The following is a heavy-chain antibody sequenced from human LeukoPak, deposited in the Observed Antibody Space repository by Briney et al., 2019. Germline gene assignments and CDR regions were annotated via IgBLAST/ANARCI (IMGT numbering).Heavy chain of an antibody. D-gene: IGHD5-24*01. J-gene: IGHJ4*02. CDR2: IYYSGST. V-gene: IGHV4-59*01. CDR1: GGSISSYY. Sequence: SETLSLTCTVSGGSISSYYWSWIRQPPGKGLECIGYIYYSGSTNYNPSLKSRVTISVDTSKNQFSLKLNSVTAADTAVYYCARDQDGYNFPDSWGQGTLVTVSS. CDR3: ARDQDGYNFPDS.